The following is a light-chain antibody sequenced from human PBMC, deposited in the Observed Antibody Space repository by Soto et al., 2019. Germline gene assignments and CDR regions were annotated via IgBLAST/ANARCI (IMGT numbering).Light chain of an antibody. CDR2: AAS. Sequence: EIVLTQSPGTLSLSPGERATLSCRASQTISSSYLAWYQQKPGQAPRLLIYAASTRATGIPDRFSGSGSGTDFTLTINRLEPEDFAVYFCKQFGGSPLFTFGPGTKVDIK. CDR3: KQFGGSPLFT. J-gene: IGKJ3*01. V-gene: IGKV3-20*01. CDR1: QTISSSY.